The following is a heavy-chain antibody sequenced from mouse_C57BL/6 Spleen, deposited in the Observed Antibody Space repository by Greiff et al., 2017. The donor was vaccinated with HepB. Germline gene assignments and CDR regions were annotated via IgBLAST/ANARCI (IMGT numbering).Heavy chain of an antibody. V-gene: IGHV5-17*01. J-gene: IGHJ1*03. CDR1: GFTFSDYG. CDR3: ARDYYGSSYVDWYFDV. CDR2: ISSGSSTI. D-gene: IGHD1-1*01. Sequence: EVKLVESGGGLVKPGGSLKLSCAASGFTFSDYGMHWVRQAPEKGLEWVAYISSGSSTIYYADTVKGRFTISRDNAKNTLFLQMTSLRSEDTAMYYCARDYYGSSYVDWYFDVWGTGTTVTVSS.